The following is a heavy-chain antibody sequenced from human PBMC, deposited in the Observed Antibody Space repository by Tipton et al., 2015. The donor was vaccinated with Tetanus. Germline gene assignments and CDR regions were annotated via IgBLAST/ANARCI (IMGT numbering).Heavy chain of an antibody. V-gene: IGHV4-59*01. J-gene: IGHJ6*02. Sequence: LRLSCTVSGGSISNYYWSWIRQPPGKGLEWIGYIYYSGSTNYNPSLKSRVTISVDTSKNQFSLKLSSVTAADTAVYYCARDRGVTSPFGSYYYGMDVWGQGTTVTVSS. CDR2: IYYSGST. CDR3: ARDRGVTSPFGSYYYGMDV. D-gene: IGHD2-21*02. CDR1: GGSISNYY.